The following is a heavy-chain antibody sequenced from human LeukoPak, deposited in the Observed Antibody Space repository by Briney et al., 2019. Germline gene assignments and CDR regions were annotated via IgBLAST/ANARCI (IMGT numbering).Heavy chain of an antibody. CDR2: IYPGDSDT. V-gene: IGHV5-51*01. J-gene: IGHJ6*03. Sequence: GESLKISCKGSGYSFTSYWIGWVRQMPGKGLEWMGIIYPGDSDTRYSPSFQGQVTISADKSISTAYLQWSSLKASDTAMYYCARFGGYDYSWGLYYYMDVWGKGTTVTVSS. CDR1: GYSFTSYW. CDR3: ARFGGYDYSWGLYYYMDV. D-gene: IGHD5-12*01.